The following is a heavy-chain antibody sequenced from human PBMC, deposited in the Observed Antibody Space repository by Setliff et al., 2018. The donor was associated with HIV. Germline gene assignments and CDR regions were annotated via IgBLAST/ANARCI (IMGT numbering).Heavy chain of an antibody. CDR2: IIPIFGTP. CDR3: ASSAGAVPTTAPYRDYYYYFYMDV. D-gene: IGHD1-1*01. V-gene: IGHV1-69*05. CDR1: GGIFSRFA. J-gene: IGHJ6*03. Sequence: EASVKVSCKASGGIFSRFAFSWVRQAPGQGLEWMGGIIPIFGTPNYAQKFQGRVTITTDESTNTVYMELYSLTSEDTAIYYCASSAGAVPTTAPYRDYYYYFYMDVWGKGTTVTVSS.